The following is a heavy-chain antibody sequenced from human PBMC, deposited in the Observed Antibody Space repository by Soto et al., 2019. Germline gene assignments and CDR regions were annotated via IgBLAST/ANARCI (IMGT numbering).Heavy chain of an antibody. V-gene: IGHV3-30-3*01. CDR1: PFTLSSYA. CDR2: ISYSGSNK. D-gene: IGHD3-3*01. Sequence: PCVSRRRSGAAGPFTLSSYAMHWVRHTPRKWLDWVAGISYSGSNKSYAESVKSRFIISRDSSKNMQYLQMNSLGAEDTAVYYCSRENRGITIFGVVIGPPETDYYYYGMDVWRQGTTVTVSS. CDR3: SRENRGITIFGVVIGPPETDYYYYGMDV. J-gene: IGHJ6*02.